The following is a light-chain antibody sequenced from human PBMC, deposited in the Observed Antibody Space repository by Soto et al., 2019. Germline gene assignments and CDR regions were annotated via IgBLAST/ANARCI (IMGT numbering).Light chain of an antibody. Sequence: DIQMTQSPSTLSASVGDRVTITCRASQSISNWLAWYQQKPGKAPKLLVYRASTLESGVPPRFSGSGSGTEFTLTISSLQPDDFATYYCQEYITYFRKFGGGTKVEIK. CDR1: QSISNW. V-gene: IGKV1-5*03. CDR3: QEYITYFRK. J-gene: IGKJ4*02. CDR2: RAS.